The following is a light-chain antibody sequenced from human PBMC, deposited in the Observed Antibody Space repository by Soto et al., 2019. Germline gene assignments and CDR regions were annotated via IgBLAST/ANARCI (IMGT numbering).Light chain of an antibody. Sequence: EIVLTQSPGTLSLSPGERATLSCRASQSVSSSYLAWYQQKPGQTPRLLIYGASSIATGSPDRFSGSGSGTDFTLTISRLEPEDFAVYYCQQYGSSPPYTFGQGTKLEIK. CDR2: GAS. J-gene: IGKJ2*01. V-gene: IGKV3-20*01. CDR1: QSVSSSY. CDR3: QQYGSSPPYT.